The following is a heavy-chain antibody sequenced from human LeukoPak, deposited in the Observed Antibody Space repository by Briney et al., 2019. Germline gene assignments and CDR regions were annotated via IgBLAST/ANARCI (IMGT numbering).Heavy chain of an antibody. D-gene: IGHD6-19*01. CDR1: GFPFTSYP. CDR3: ATIAVAALGGDY. V-gene: IGHV3-30*04. Sequence: PGGPLRLSCAASGFPFTSYPLHWVRQAPGKGLEWVAVISYDGSDKYYTDSVKGRFTISRDNAKSILYLQMNSLRPEDTAVYYCATIAVAALGGDYWGQGTLVTVSS. J-gene: IGHJ4*02. CDR2: ISYDGSDK.